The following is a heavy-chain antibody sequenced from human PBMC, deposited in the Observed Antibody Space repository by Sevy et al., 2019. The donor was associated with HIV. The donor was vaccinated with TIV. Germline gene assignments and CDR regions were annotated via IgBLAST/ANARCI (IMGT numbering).Heavy chain of an antibody. CDR2: IYYSGNT. CDR3: ARAPAGGWAV. V-gene: IGHV4-59*01. J-gene: IGHJ4*02. D-gene: IGHD6-19*01. Sequence: SETLSLTCTVSGGSISTYYWSWIRQPPGKGLEWIGHIYYSGNTNYNPSFKSRVTISLDTSKNQFSLNLNSVTAADTAVYYCARAPAGGWAVWGQGTLVTVSS. CDR1: GGSISTYY.